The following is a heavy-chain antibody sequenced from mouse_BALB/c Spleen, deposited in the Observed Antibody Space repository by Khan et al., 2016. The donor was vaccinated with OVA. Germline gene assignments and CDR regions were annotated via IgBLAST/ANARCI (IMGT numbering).Heavy chain of an antibody. J-gene: IGHJ1*01. V-gene: IGHV1S82*01. Sequence: QVQLQQPGAELVRPGASVKLSCKAAGYSFTSYWMNWMKQRPGQGLEWIGIIHPSDSDTRLNQKFKDKATLTVDKSSSTAYVQLSSPTPEYSAVYYCARGTTASYWYFDVWGAGTTVTVSS. CDR1: GYSFTSYW. CDR3: ARGTTASYWYFDV. D-gene: IGHD1-2*01. CDR2: IHPSDSDT.